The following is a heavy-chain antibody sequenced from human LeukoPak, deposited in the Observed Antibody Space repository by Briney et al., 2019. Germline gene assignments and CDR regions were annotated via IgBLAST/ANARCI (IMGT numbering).Heavy chain of an antibody. J-gene: IGHJ6*02. D-gene: IGHD6-13*01. V-gene: IGHV3-48*03. CDR2: ISSSGSTI. Sequence: GGSLRLSCAASGFTFSSYEIIWVRQAPGKGLEWISYISSSGSTIYYADSVKGRFTISRDNAKNSLYLQMNSLRAEDTAVYYCARDGSSSWCYGMDVWGQGTTVTVSS. CDR1: GFTFSSYE. CDR3: ARDGSSSWCYGMDV.